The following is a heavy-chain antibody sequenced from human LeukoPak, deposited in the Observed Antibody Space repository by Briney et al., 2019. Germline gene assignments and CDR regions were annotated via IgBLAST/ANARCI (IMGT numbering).Heavy chain of an antibody. Sequence: EASVKVSCKASGYTFTGYYMHWVRQAPGQGLEWMGWINPNSGGTNYAQKFQGRVTMTRDTFISTAYMELSRLRSDDTAVYYCARVVYGDYCFDYWGQGTLVTVSS. D-gene: IGHD4-17*01. V-gene: IGHV1-2*02. CDR2: INPNSGGT. CDR3: ARVVYGDYCFDY. CDR1: GYTFTGYY. J-gene: IGHJ4*02.